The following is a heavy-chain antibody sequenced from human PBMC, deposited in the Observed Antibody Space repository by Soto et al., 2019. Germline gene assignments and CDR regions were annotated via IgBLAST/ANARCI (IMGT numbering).Heavy chain of an antibody. CDR3: ARLYYGDYEYYFDY. CDR2: IYYSGST. Sequence: PSETLSLTCTVSGGSISSYYWSWIRQPPGKGLEWIGYIYYSGSTNYNPSLKSRVTISVDTSKNQFSLKLSSVTAADTAVYYCARLYYGDYEYYFDYWGQGTLVTVSS. V-gene: IGHV4-59*08. CDR1: GGSISSYY. D-gene: IGHD4-17*01. J-gene: IGHJ4*02.